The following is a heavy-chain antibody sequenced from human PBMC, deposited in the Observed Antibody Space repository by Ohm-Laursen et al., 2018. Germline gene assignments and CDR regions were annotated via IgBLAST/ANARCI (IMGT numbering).Heavy chain of an antibody. CDR3: ARPDRMCSGGSCYSIAFDY. CDR1: GFTFSSYS. V-gene: IGHV3-48*01. J-gene: IGHJ4*02. CDR2: ISSSSSTI. D-gene: IGHD2-15*01. Sequence: GSLRLSCTASGFTFSSYSMNWVRQAPGKGLEWVSYISSSSSTIYYADSVKGRFTISRDNAKNSLYLQMNSLRAEDTAVYYCARPDRMCSGGSCYSIAFDYWGQGTLVTVSS.